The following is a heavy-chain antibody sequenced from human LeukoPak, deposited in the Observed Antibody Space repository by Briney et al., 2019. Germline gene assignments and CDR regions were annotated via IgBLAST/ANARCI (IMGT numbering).Heavy chain of an antibody. V-gene: IGHV4-61*02. CDR2: IYTSGST. CDR3: ARGLYYYDSSGYLYYFDY. J-gene: IGHJ4*02. Sequence: KPSQTLSLTCTVSGGSISSGSYYWSWIRQPAGKGLEWIGRIYTSGSTNYNPSLKSRVTISVDTSKNQFSLKLSSVTAADTVVYYCARGLYYYDSSGYLYYFDYWGQGTLGTVSS. CDR1: GGSISSGSYY. D-gene: IGHD3-22*01.